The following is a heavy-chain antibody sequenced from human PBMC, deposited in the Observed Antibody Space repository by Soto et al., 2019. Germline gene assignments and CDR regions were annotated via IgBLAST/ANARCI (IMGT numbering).Heavy chain of an antibody. J-gene: IGHJ6*02. CDR1: GASFSSYA. Sequence: SVKRSCKTSGASFSSYAISWVRQAPVQRIEWMGGIIPIFGTANYAQKFQGRVTITADESTSTAYMELSSLRSEDTAVYYCSRGALPVAILYSHYCMDVWGQGPTVTVSS. CDR3: SRGALPVAILYSHYCMDV. V-gene: IGHV1-69*01. CDR2: IIPIFGTA. D-gene: IGHD2-2*02.